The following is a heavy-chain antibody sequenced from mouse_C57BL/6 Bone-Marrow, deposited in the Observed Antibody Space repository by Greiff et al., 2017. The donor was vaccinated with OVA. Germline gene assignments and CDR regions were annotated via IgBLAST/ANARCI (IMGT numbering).Heavy chain of an antibody. CDR1: GFTFSSYA. Sequence: DVKLVESGAGLVKPGGSLKLSCAASGFTFSSYAMSWVRQTPEKRLEWVAYISSGGDYIYYADTVKGRFTISRDNARNTLYLQMSSLKSEDTAMYYCTRNWFYYFDYWGQGTTLTVSS. CDR2: ISSGGDYI. CDR3: TRNWFYYFDY. J-gene: IGHJ2*01. V-gene: IGHV5-9-1*02. D-gene: IGHD4-1*01.